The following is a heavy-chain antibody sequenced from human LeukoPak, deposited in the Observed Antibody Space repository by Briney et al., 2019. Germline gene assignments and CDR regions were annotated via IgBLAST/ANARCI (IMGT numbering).Heavy chain of an antibody. J-gene: IGHJ4*02. CDR2: IYSGGTT. D-gene: IGHD4-23*01. V-gene: IGHV3-66*02. CDR3: AKGWGAWVDYCGSPLEY. Sequence: GGSLRLSCAASGFTVSSNYMSWVRQAPGKGLEWVSVIYSGGTTYYADSVKGRFTISRDDSKNTLYLQMNSLRAEDTAVYYCAKGWGAWVDYCGSPLEYWGQGTLVTVSS. CDR1: GFTVSSNY.